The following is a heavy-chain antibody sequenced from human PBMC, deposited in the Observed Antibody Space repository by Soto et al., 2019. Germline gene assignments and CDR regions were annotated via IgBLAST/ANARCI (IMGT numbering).Heavy chain of an antibody. V-gene: IGHV4-30-2*01. CDR1: GGSISSGGYS. CDR2: IYHSGST. CDR3: ARVADYDILTGPNYYYGMDV. J-gene: IGHJ6*02. D-gene: IGHD3-9*01. Sequence: PSETLSLTCAVSGGSISSGGYSWSWIRQPPGKGLEWIGYIYHSGSTYYNPSLKSRVTISVDTSKNQFSLKLSSVTAADTAVYYCARVADYDILTGPNYYYGMDVWGQGTTVTVSS.